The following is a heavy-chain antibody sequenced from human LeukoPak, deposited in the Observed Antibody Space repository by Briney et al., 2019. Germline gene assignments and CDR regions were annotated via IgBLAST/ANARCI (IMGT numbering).Heavy chain of an antibody. CDR3: TRDTLYGSGSHYYYYGMDV. D-gene: IGHD3-10*01. Sequence: PGGSLRLSCEASGFTFSNHGMHWVRQAPGKGLEWVAVIWFDGSNKCYADSVKGRFTISRDNSKNTLYLQMNSLRAEDTAVYYCTRDTLYGSGSHYYYYGMDVWGQGTTVTVSS. V-gene: IGHV3-33*01. CDR2: IWFDGSNK. CDR1: GFTFSNHG. J-gene: IGHJ6*02.